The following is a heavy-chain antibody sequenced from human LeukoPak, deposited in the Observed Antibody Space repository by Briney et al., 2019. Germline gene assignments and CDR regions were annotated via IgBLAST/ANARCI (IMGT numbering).Heavy chain of an antibody. Sequence: SETLSLTCTVSGYSISSGYYWGWIRQPPGKGLEWIGSIYHSGSTYYNPSLKSRVTISVDTSKNQFSLKLSSVTAADTAVYYCARHVYCGGDCYPPAFDIWGQGTMVTVSS. V-gene: IGHV4-38-2*02. CDR2: IYHSGST. J-gene: IGHJ3*02. CDR3: ARHVYCGGDCYPPAFDI. D-gene: IGHD2-21*02. CDR1: GYSISSGYY.